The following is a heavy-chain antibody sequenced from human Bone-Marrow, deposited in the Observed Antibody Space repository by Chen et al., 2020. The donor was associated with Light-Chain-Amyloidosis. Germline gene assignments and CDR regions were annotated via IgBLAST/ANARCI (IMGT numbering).Heavy chain of an antibody. D-gene: IGHD6-13*01. J-gene: IGHJ4*02. CDR2: ISSSGRTI. CDR1: GFTFSSNE. CDR3: ARGPIAAAFVGYFDY. Sequence: EVQLAECGGGLVQPAGSLRLSGAASGFTFSSNEMNWVRQAPGKGLEWVSYISSSGRTIYYADSVKGRFTISRDNAKNSLYLKMNSLRAEDTAVYYCARGPIAAAFVGYFDYWGQGTLVTVSS. V-gene: IGHV3-48*03.